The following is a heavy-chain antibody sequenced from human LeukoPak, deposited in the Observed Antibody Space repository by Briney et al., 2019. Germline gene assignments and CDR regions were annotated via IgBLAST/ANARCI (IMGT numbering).Heavy chain of an antibody. V-gene: IGHV3-15*01. J-gene: IGHJ4*02. CDR3: WDTNWNGDWDY. D-gene: IGHD1-1*01. Sequence: GGSLRLSCAASGFTFSNAWMHWVRQAPGKGLEWVGRIKSKAHGGATDYAAPVKGRFTISRDDSKNTLYLQMNSLKTEDTAVYYCWDTNWNGDWDYWGQGTLVTVSS. CDR1: GFTFSNAW. CDR2: IKSKAHGGAT.